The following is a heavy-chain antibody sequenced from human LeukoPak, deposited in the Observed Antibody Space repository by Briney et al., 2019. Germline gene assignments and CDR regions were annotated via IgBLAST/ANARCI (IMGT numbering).Heavy chain of an antibody. D-gene: IGHD5-24*01. CDR2: ISSSSSYI. CDR3: ASSKATISYYFDY. CDR1: GFTFATHW. Sequence: GGSLRLSCAASGFTFATHWMSWVRQAPGKGLEWVSSISSSSSYIYYADSVKGRFTISRDNAKNSLYLQMNSLRAEDTAVYYCASSKATISYYFDYWGQGTLVTVSS. J-gene: IGHJ4*02. V-gene: IGHV3-21*01.